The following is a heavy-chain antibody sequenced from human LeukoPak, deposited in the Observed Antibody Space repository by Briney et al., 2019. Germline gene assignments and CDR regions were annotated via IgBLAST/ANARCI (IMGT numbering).Heavy chain of an antibody. D-gene: IGHD3-3*01. CDR2: IIPIFGTA. J-gene: IGHJ4*02. Sequence: ASVKVSCKASGGTFSSYAISWVRQAPGQGLEWMGRIIPIFGTANYAQKFQGRVTITTDESTSTAYMELSSLRSEDTAVYYCAREKYDFWSGAHGYWGQGTLVTVSS. CDR3: AREKYDFWSGAHGY. V-gene: IGHV1-69*05. CDR1: GGTFSSYA.